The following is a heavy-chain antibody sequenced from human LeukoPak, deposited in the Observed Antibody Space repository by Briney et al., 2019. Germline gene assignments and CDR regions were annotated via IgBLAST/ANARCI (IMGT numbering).Heavy chain of an antibody. Sequence: GGSLRLSCAASGFTFSSYEMNWVRQAPGKGLEWVSYISSSGSTIYYADSVKGRFTISRDNAKNSLYLQMNSLRAEDTALYYCAKGSPPRIAAALLRGYFDYWGQGTLVTVSS. D-gene: IGHD6-13*01. V-gene: IGHV3-48*03. CDR1: GFTFSSYE. J-gene: IGHJ4*02. CDR3: AKGSPPRIAAALLRGYFDY. CDR2: ISSSGSTI.